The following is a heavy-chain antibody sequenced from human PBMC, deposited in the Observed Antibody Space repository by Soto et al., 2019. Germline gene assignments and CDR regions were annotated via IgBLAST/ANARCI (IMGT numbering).Heavy chain of an antibody. CDR2: IKQDGSEK. CDR1: GFTFSSYW. V-gene: IGHV3-7*01. J-gene: IGHJ6*02. Sequence: GVLRLSCAASGFTFSSYWMSWVRQAPGKGLEWVANIKQDGSEKYYVDSVKGRFTISRDNSKNTLYLQMGSLRAEDMAVYYCARRIPFGYGMDVWGQGTTVTVSS. D-gene: IGHD2-21*01. CDR3: ARRIPFGYGMDV.